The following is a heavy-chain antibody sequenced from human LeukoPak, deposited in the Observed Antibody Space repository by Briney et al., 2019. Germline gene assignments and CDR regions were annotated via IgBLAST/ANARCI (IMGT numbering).Heavy chain of an antibody. D-gene: IGHD5-12*01. Sequence: ASVKVSCKASGYTFTGYYMHWVRQAPGLGLEWMGWIRPNSGGTNYAQKFQGRVTMTRDTSISTAYMELSRLRSDDTAVYYCARDRAVATIGGVDYWGQGTLVTVSS. J-gene: IGHJ4*02. CDR1: GYTFTGYY. V-gene: IGHV1-2*02. CDR3: ARDRAVATIGGVDY. CDR2: IRPNSGGT.